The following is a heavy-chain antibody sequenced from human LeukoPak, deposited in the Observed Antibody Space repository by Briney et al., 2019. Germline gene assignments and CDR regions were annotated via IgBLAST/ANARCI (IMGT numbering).Heavy chain of an antibody. J-gene: IGHJ6*03. CDR1: GFTFNSYA. CDR2: ISDSGGRI. D-gene: IGHD3-22*01. Sequence: GGSLRLSCAASGFTFNSYAMTWVRQAPGKGLEWVSVISDSGGRIYYADSVKGRFTISRDNSKNTLYLQMNSLRAEDTAVYYCARERRVTYYYDSSGFPQPLNYYCMDVWGKGTTVTVSS. CDR3: ARERRVTYYYDSSGFPQPLNYYCMDV. V-gene: IGHV3-23*01.